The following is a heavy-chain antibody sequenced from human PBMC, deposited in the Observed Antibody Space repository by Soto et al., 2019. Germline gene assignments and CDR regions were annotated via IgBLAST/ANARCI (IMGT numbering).Heavy chain of an antibody. J-gene: IGHJ6*03. Sequence: QVQLQQWGAGLLKPSETLSLTCAVYGGSFSGYYWSWIRQPPGKGLEWIGEINHSGSTKYNPSLKSRVAISVDVFNNQCSLKLSSVTAADTAVYYCARGNGHYYGSGHYYYLDVCGKGTTVTVS. CDR1: GGSFSGYY. D-gene: IGHD3-10*01. V-gene: IGHV4-34*01. CDR2: INHSGST. CDR3: ARGNGHYYGSGHYYYLDV.